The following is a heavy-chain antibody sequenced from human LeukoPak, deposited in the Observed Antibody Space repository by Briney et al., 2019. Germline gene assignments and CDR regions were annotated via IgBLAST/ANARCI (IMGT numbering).Heavy chain of an antibody. D-gene: IGHD3-22*01. Sequence: SETLSLTCTVSGGSISSYYWSWIRQPPGKGLEWIGYIYYSGSTNYNPSLKSRATISVDTSKNQFSLKLSSVTAADTAVYYCAREAVDYYDSSVYYFDYWGQGTLVTVSS. J-gene: IGHJ4*02. V-gene: IGHV4-59*01. CDR1: GGSISSYY. CDR2: IYYSGST. CDR3: AREAVDYYDSSVYYFDY.